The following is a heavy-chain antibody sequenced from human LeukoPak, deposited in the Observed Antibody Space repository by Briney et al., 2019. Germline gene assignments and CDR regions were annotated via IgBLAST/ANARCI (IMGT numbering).Heavy chain of an antibody. CDR1: GGSISTFY. V-gene: IGHV4-4*07. CDR3: ARSYYYDSSGYTTDY. CDR2: IFTSGTT. Sequence: PSETLSLTCTASGGSISTFYWTWIRQPAGKGLEWIGRIFTSGTTNYNPSLKSRVTMSVDTSKNQFSLKLSSVTAADTAVYYCARSYYYDSSGYTTDYWGQGTLVTVSS. J-gene: IGHJ4*02. D-gene: IGHD3-22*01.